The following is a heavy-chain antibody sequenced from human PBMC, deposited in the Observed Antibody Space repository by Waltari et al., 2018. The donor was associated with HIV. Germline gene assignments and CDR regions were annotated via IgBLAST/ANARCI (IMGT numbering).Heavy chain of an antibody. J-gene: IGHJ5*02. CDR3: ARGIRYLDP. CDR2: LYPCVDI. CDR1: QFLVSNSY. Sequence: VETGGTVMQPGGSLRLSCVASQFLVSNSYMTLSHQRPGKELGCVAFLYPCVDIYYREPVKCRFSRARDSVNNSVSLQIDNLLLVDTALYFCARGIRYLDPWGQGTLVTVST. D-gene: IGHD4-17*01. V-gene: IGHV3-53*02.